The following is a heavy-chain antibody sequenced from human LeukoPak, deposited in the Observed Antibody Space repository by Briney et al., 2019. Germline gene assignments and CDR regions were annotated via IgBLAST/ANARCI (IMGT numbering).Heavy chain of an antibody. CDR3: ARVKGERYNWNLNDAFDI. CDR2: IYYSGST. D-gene: IGHD1-20*01. CDR1: GGSISSSSYY. Sequence: PSETLSLTCTVSGGSISSSSYYWGWIRQPPGKGLEWIGSIYYSGSTYYNPSLKSRVTMSVDTSKNQFSLKLSSVTAADTAVYYCARVKGERYNWNLNDAFDIWGQGTMVTVSS. J-gene: IGHJ3*02. V-gene: IGHV4-39*07.